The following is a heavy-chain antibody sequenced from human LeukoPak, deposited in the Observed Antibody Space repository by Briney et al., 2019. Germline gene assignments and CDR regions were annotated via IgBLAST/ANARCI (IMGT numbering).Heavy chain of an antibody. D-gene: IGHD1-14*01. V-gene: IGHV4-4*09. CDR3: AKRKAESGYFDY. J-gene: IGHJ4*02. CDR2: IYTSGST. CDR1: GGSISRYY. Sequence: SETLSLTCTVSGGSISRYYWSWIRQPPGKGLQWIGYIYTSGSTNYNPSLKSRVTISVDTSKNQFSLKLSSVTAADTPVYYCAKRKAESGYFDYWGQGTLVTVSS.